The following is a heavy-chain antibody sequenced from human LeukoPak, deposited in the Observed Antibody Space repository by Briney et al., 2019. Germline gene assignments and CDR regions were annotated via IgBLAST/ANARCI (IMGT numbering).Heavy chain of an antibody. V-gene: IGHV4-34*01. J-gene: IGHJ4*02. Sequence: SETLSLTCAVFGESLSGYYWSWIRQTPGKGLEWIGDVNQRGHTNYNPSLQSRAAISGDTSKRLVSLSLTSVTAADTAMYYCVRGEPEYSSSWYVYYFDYWGQGTLVTVSS. CDR1: GESLSGYY. CDR2: VNQRGHT. D-gene: IGHD6-13*01. CDR3: VRGEPEYSSSWYVYYFDY.